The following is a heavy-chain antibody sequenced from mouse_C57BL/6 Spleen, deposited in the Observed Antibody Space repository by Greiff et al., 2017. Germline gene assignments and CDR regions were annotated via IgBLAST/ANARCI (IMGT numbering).Heavy chain of an antibody. V-gene: IGHV5-4*01. J-gene: IGHJ4*01. D-gene: IGHD4-1*01. Sequence: EVQLVESGGGLVKPGGSLKLSCAASGFTFSSYAMSWVRQTPEKRLEWVATISDGGSYTYYPDNVKGLFTISRDNAKNNLYLQMSHLKSEDTAMYYCARDAGTYYAMDYWGQGTSVTVSS. CDR2: ISDGGSYT. CDR1: GFTFSSYA. CDR3: ARDAGTYYAMDY.